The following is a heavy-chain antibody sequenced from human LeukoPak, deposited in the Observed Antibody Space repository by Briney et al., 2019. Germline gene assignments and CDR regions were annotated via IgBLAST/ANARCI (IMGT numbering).Heavy chain of an antibody. V-gene: IGHV3-74*01. J-gene: IGHJ6*03. D-gene: IGHD5-12*01. Sequence: GGSLRLSCAASGFTFDDYAMHWVRQAPGKGLVWVSRINSDGSSTSYADSVKGRFTISRDNAKNSLYLQMNSLRAEDTAVYYCARDPYSGYYGDYYYYYMDVWGKGTTVTISS. CDR2: INSDGSST. CDR1: GFTFDDYA. CDR3: ARDPYSGYYGDYYYYYMDV.